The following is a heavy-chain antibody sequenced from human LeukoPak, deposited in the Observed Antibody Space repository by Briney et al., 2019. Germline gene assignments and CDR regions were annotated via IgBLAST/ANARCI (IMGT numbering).Heavy chain of an antibody. Sequence: GGSLRLSCAASGFTLSSYAMSWVRQAPGKGLEWVSAISGSGGSTYYADSVKGRFTISRDNSKNTLYLQMNSLRAEDTAVYYCARDYYYDSSGYPFDYWGQGTLVTVSS. J-gene: IGHJ4*02. CDR3: ARDYYYDSSGYPFDY. V-gene: IGHV3-23*01. CDR2: ISGSGGST. CDR1: GFTLSSYA. D-gene: IGHD3-22*01.